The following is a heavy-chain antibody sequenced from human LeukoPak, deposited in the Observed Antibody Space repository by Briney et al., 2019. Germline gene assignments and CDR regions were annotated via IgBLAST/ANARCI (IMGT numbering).Heavy chain of an antibody. V-gene: IGHV3-23*01. J-gene: IGHJ4*02. CDR1: GFTFSSYA. CDR2: ISGSGGST. Sequence: GGSLRLSCAASGFTFSSYAMSWVRQAPGKGLEWVSAISGSGGSTYYADSVKGRFTISRDNSKNTLYLQMNSLRAEDTAVYYCAKDPRVKDIVVVPAATDYWGQGTLVNVSS. D-gene: IGHD2-2*01. CDR3: AKDPRVKDIVVVPAATDY.